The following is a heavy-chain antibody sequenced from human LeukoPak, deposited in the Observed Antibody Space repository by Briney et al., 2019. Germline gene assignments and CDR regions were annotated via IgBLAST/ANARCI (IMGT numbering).Heavy chain of an antibody. V-gene: IGHV4-38-2*02. CDR3: ARGSFIAAAGTSVSYYYYMDV. CDR2: IYHSGST. J-gene: IGHJ6*03. D-gene: IGHD6-13*01. Sequence: SETLSLTCTVPGYSISSGYYWGWIRQPPGKGLEWVGSIYHSGSTYYNPSLKSRVTISVDTSKNQFSLKLSSVTAADTAVYYCARGSFIAAAGTSVSYYYYMDVWGKGTTVTISS. CDR1: GYSISSGYY.